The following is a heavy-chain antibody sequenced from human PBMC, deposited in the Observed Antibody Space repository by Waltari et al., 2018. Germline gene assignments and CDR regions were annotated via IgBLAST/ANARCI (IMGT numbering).Heavy chain of an antibody. D-gene: IGHD5-18*01. V-gene: IGHV3-74*01. CDR3: ARKGGRGYTYGPFYFDY. Sequence: EVQLVEAGGDLVQPGGSLRLSCEASGFTFSDYWMHWVRQAPGKGLVWFSRINGDGYAITYSDSVQGRFTISRDNTKNTLYLQLNSLRAEDTAVYYCARKGGRGYTYGPFYFDYWGRGTLVTVSS. CDR1: GFTFSDYW. CDR2: INGDGYAI. J-gene: IGHJ4*02.